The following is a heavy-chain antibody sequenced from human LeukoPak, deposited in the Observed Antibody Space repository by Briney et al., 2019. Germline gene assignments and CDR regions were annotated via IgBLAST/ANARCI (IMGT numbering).Heavy chain of an antibody. D-gene: IGHD7-27*01. CDR2: IYTSGST. J-gene: IGHJ5*02. CDR1: GGSISSYY. CDR3: ARKGGNWGSWFDP. Sequence: SETLSLTCTVSGGSISSYYWCWIWQRPGQGLGWIGRIYTSGSTNYNPSLKSRVTMSVDTSKTQFSLKLSSVTAADTAVYYCARKGGNWGSWFDPWGQGTLVTVSS. V-gene: IGHV4-4*07.